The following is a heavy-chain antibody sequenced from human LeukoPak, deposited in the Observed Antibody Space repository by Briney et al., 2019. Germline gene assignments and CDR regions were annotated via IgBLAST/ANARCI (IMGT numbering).Heavy chain of an antibody. V-gene: IGHV4-34*01. CDR2: INHSGST. J-gene: IGHJ4*02. D-gene: IGHD3-9*01. CDR3: ARGRYDILTGYYRPSRGNLFDY. CDR1: GGSFSGYY. Sequence: SETLSLTCAVYGGSFSGYYWSWIRQPQGKGLEWIGEINHSGSTNYNPSLKSRVTISVDTSKSQFSLKLSSVTAADTAVYYCARGRYDILTGYYRPSRGNLFDYWGQGTLVTVSS.